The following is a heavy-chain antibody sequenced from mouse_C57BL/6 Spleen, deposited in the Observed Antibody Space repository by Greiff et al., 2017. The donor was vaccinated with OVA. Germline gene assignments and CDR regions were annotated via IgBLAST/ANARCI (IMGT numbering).Heavy chain of an antibody. D-gene: IGHD2-3*01. CDR3: ARRYDGSHWYFDV. J-gene: IGHJ1*03. V-gene: IGHV1-59*01. CDR1: GYTFTSYW. CDR2: IDPSDSYT. Sequence: QVQLQQSGAELVRPGTSVKLSCKASGYTFTSYWMHWVKQRPGQGLEWIGVIDPSDSYTNYNQKFKGKATLTVDTSSSTAYMQLSSLTSEDSAVYYCARRYDGSHWYFDVWGTGTTVTVSS.